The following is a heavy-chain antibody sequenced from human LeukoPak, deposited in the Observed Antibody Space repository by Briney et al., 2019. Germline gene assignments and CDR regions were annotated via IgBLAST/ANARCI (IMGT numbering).Heavy chain of an antibody. V-gene: IGHV3-53*01. CDR3: ASDYGDIHAHPPDY. J-gene: IGHJ4*02. Sequence: GGSLRLSCAASGFTVSSNYMSWVRQAPGKGLEWVSVIYSGGSTYYADSVKGRFTISRDNSKNTLYLQMNSLRAEDTAVYYCASDYGDIHAHPPDYWGQGTLVTVSS. CDR2: IYSGGST. CDR1: GFTVSSNY. D-gene: IGHD4-17*01.